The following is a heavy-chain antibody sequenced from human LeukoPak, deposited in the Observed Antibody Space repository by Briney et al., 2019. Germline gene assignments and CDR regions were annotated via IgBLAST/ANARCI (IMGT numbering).Heavy chain of an antibody. CDR1: GFTFSSSW. CDR2: IKKDGSET. V-gene: IGHV3-7*01. CDR3: ARGRPHGNDY. D-gene: IGHD4-23*01. J-gene: IGHJ4*02. Sequence: GGSLRLSCAASGFTFSSSWMSWARQAPGKGLEWVANIKKDGSETYYVDSVKGRFTISRDNAKNSLYLQMNSLRVEDTAVYYCARGRPHGNDYWGQGTLVTVSS.